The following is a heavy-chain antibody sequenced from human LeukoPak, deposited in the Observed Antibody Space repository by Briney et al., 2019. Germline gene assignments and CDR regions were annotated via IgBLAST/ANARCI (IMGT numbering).Heavy chain of an antibody. CDR3: APVLLGYCSGGSCYPDY. J-gene: IGHJ4*02. CDR1: GYTFTGYY. CDR2: INPNSGGT. V-gene: IGHV1-2*02. Sequence: ASVKVSCKASGYTFTGYYMHWVRQAPGQGLEWMGWINPNSGGTNYAQKFQGRVTMTRDTSISTAYRELSRLRSDDTAVYYCAPVLLGYCSGGSCYPDYWGQGTLVTVSS. D-gene: IGHD2-15*01.